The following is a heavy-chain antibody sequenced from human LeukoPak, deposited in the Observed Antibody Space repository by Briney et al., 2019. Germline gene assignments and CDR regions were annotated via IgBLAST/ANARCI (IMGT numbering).Heavy chain of an antibody. D-gene: IGHD2-15*01. V-gene: IGHV4-34*01. CDR1: GGSFSISY. J-gene: IGHJ4*02. Sequence: SETLSLTCGVSGGSFSISYWSWIRQPPGKGLEWIGQIYHSGGANYNPSLRSRVTISIDTSKNQLSLRLSSVTAADTAVYYCARDTSMGGSCLDYWGQGTLVTVSS. CDR3: ARDTSMGGSCLDY. CDR2: IYHSGGA.